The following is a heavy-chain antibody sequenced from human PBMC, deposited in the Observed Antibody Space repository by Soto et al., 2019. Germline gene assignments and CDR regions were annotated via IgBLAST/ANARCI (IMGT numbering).Heavy chain of an antibody. CDR2: IKSKTDGGTT. D-gene: IGHD2-2*01. V-gene: IGHV3-15*01. Sequence: GGSLRLSCAASGFTFSNAWMSWVCQAPGKGLEWVGRIKSKTDGGTTDYAAPVKGRFTISRDDSKNTLYLQMNSLKTEDTAVYYCTTDYRVPAPIDYWGQGTLVTVSS. CDR1: GFTFSNAW. CDR3: TTDYRVPAPIDY. J-gene: IGHJ4*02.